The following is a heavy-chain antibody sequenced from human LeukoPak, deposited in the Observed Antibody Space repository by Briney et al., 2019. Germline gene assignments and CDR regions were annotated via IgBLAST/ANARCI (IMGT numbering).Heavy chain of an antibody. D-gene: IGHD5-12*01. J-gene: IGHJ4*02. CDR2: ISYDGSNK. CDR1: GFTFSSYG. CDR3: AKHRQKVATKGPFDY. Sequence: GRSLRVSCAASGFTFSSYGMHWVRQAPGKGLEWVAVISYDGSNKYYADSVKGRFTISRDNSKNTLYLQMNSLRAEDTAVYYCAKHRQKVATKGPFDYWGQGTLVTVSS. V-gene: IGHV3-30*18.